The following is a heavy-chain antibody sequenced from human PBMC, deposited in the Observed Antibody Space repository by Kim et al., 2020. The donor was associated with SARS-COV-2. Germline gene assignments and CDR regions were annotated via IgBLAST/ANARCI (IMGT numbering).Heavy chain of an antibody. V-gene: IGHV3-23*01. J-gene: IGHJ3*02. CDR2: ISGSCGST. Sequence: GGSLRLSCAASGLTFSSYAMSWVRQAPGKGLEWVSAISGSCGSTYYADSVKGRFTISRDNSKNTLYLQMNSLRAEDTAVYYCAKDWSYYDILTGYYLNDDCDNWGQGTMVTVSS. CDR3: AKDWSYYDILTGYYLNDDCDN. D-gene: IGHD3-9*01. CDR1: GLTFSSYA.